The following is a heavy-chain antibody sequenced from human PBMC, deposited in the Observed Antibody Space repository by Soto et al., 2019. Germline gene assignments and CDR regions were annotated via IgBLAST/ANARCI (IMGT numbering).Heavy chain of an antibody. J-gene: IGHJ4*02. CDR1: GFPFNNYE. CDR3: ARDLYDSSGYCPFDY. D-gene: IGHD3-22*01. Sequence: GGSLRLSCAASGFPFNNYEMHWVRQAPGKGLEWVSYISGSGSTIYYADSVKGRCTISRDNAKKSLHLQMNSLRVEDTAVYYCARDLYDSSGYCPFDYWGRGTLVTVSS. CDR2: ISGSGSTI. V-gene: IGHV3-48*03.